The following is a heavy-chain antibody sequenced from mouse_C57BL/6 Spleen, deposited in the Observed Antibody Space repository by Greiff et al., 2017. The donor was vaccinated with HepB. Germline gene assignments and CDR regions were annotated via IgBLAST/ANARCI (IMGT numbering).Heavy chain of an antibody. CDR1: GYSFTGYY. CDR3: ARHYDYDGPWFAY. V-gene: IGHV1-42*01. J-gene: IGHJ3*01. Sequence: EVQLQQSGPELVKPGASVKISCKASGYSFTGYYMNWVKQSPEKSLEWIGEINPSTGGTTYNQKFKAKATLTVDKSSSTAYMQLKSLTSEDSAVYYCARHYDYDGPWFAYWGQGTLVTVSA. D-gene: IGHD2-4*01. CDR2: INPSTGGT.